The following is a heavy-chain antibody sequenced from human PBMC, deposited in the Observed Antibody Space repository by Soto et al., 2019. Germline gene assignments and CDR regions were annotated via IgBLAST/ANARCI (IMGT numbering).Heavy chain of an antibody. V-gene: IGHV3-30*03. CDR3: TVVHNGAGTAISPGAY. Sequence: QVELVESGGGVVQPGGSLRLSCAASGFTFSNNDLHWVRQAPGKGLEWAAVIYFDGSNNYYGDSMKGRVTVSRDNSNNTVYPQKTIQRTVDTAMYYDTVVHNGAGTAISPGAYWGQGTLVTVSS. CDR1: GFTFSNND. CDR2: IYFDGSNN. J-gene: IGHJ4*02. D-gene: IGHD5-18*01.